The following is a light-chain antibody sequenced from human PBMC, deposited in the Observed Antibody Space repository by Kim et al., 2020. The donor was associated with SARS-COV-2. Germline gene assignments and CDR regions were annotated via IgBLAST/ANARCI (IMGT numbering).Light chain of an antibody. J-gene: IGKJ1*01. CDR3: QQYGSLPWT. CDR1: QSVRSNY. CDR2: GAS. V-gene: IGKV3-20*01. Sequence: PEERATLSCGASQSVRSNYLAWYQQKPGQAPRLLIYGASSRATGIPDRFSGSGSGTDFPLTIIRLEPEDFAVYYCQQYGSLPWTFAQGTKVDIK.